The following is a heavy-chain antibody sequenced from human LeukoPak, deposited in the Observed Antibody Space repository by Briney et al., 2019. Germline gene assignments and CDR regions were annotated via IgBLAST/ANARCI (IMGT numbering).Heavy chain of an antibody. V-gene: IGHV3-23*01. D-gene: IGHD2/OR15-2a*01. Sequence: TGGSLRLSCAASGFTFSSYAMSWVRQAPGKGLEWVSAISGSGGSTYYADSVKGRFTISRDNSKNTLYLQMNSLRAEDTAVYYCAKDLEFSPLFDYWGQGTLVTVSS. CDR1: GFTFSSYA. CDR3: AKDLEFSPLFDY. J-gene: IGHJ4*02. CDR2: ISGSGGST.